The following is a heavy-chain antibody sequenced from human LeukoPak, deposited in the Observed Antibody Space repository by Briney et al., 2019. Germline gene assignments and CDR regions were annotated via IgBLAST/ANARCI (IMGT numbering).Heavy chain of an antibody. CDR1: GFTFDKHW. J-gene: IGHJ4*02. CDR3: ARKNGLDY. V-gene: IGHV3-7*01. CDR2: IKQYGGDK. Sequence: GGSVRLSCRASGFTFDKHWMSWVRQAPGKGLEWVATIKQYGGDKYYVDSVKGRFTISRDNVENSLYLQMNSLRAEDTAVYYCARKNGLDYWGQGTLVTVSS.